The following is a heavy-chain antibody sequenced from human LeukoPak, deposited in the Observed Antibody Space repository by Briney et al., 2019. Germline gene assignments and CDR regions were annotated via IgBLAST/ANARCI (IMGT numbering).Heavy chain of an antibody. CDR2: IWYDGSNK. CDR1: GFTFSSYG. CDR3: ARVVDDYGERSSYYYYGMDV. V-gene: IGHV3-33*01. Sequence: GGSLRLSCAASGFTFSSYGMHWVRQAPGKGLEWVAVIWYDGSNKYYADSVKGRFTIARDNSKNTLYLQMNSLRAEDTAVYYCARVVDDYGERSSYYYYGMDVWGQGTTVTVSS. J-gene: IGHJ6*02. D-gene: IGHD4-17*01.